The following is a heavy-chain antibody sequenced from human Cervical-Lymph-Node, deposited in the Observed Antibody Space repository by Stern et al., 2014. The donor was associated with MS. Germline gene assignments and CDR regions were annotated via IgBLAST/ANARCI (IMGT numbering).Heavy chain of an antibody. CDR2: IYPGDSKP. V-gene: IGHV5-51*01. J-gene: IGHJ4*02. CDR1: GYSFTSYW. CDR3: ARHFSYDFWSGSAGY. Sequence: EVQLVESGAEVKKPGGSLKISCKGSGYSFTSYWIGWVRQMPGKGLEWMGIIYPGDSKPRYPPSFQGQVTISADKSISPAYLQWSSLKASDTAMYYYARHFSYDFWSGSAGYWGQGTLVTVSS. D-gene: IGHD3-3*01.